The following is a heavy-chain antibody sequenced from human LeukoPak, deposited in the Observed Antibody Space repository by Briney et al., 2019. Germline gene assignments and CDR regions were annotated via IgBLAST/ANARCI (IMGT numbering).Heavy chain of an antibody. CDR1: GFTVSSNY. D-gene: IGHD3-10*02. J-gene: IGHJ6*04. CDR2: ISSSGSTI. Sequence: QPGGSLRLSCAASGFTVSSNYMSWVRQAPGKGLEWVSYISSSGSTIYYADSVKGRFTISRDNAKNSLYLQMNSLRAEDTAVYYCAELGITMIGGVWSKGTTVTISS. CDR3: AELGITMIGGV. V-gene: IGHV3-48*03.